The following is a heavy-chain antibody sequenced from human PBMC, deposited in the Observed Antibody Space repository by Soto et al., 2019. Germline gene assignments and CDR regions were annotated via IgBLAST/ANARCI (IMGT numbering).Heavy chain of an antibody. J-gene: IGHJ4*02. Sequence: PSETLSLTCSVSGGSISSYYWNWIRQPPGRGLEWIGFIYHSGSTNYNPSLRSRVTISVDTSNHQFSLRLNSVTAADTAVYYCASSTPDSDGHFFDWGQGTLVTVSS. CDR3: ASSTPDSDGHFFD. V-gene: IGHV4-59*01. D-gene: IGHD3-22*01. CDR2: IYHSGST. CDR1: GGSISSYY.